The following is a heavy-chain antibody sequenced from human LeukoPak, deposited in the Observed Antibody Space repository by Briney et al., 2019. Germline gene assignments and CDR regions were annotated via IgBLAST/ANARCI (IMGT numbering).Heavy chain of an antibody. D-gene: IGHD4-11*01. J-gene: IGHJ4*02. V-gene: IGHV3-48*02. Sequence: GGSLRLSCAGSGFTFSDYAINWVRQAPGKGLEWVSYISSTSNTIFYADSVKGRFTISRDNAKNSLYLQMSSLRDEDTSVYYCGRYSSIPENYWGKGPLVPVS. CDR2: ISSTSNTI. CDR3: GRYSSIPENY. CDR1: GFTFSDYA.